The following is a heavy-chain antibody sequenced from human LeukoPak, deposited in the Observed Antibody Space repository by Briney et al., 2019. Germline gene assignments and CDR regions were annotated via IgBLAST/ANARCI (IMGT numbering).Heavy chain of an antibody. CDR3: ARHETGKIVPAAMTDC. D-gene: IGHD2-2*01. CDR2: MYYSGSN. Sequence: SETLSLTCTVSGGSISSSSYYWGWIRQPPGKGLEWIGSMYYSGSNYQNPALKSRVTISVDTTKNQFSLKLSSATAADTAVYYCARHETGKIVPAAMTDCWGQGTLVTVSS. J-gene: IGHJ4*02. CDR1: GGSISSSSYY. V-gene: IGHV4-39*01.